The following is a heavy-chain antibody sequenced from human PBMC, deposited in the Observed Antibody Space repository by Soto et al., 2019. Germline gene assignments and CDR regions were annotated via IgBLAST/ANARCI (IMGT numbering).Heavy chain of an antibody. J-gene: IGHJ4*02. CDR2: IWYDGSNK. CDR3: AREDYGSGSFDY. CDR1: EFTFSSYG. Sequence: QVQLVESGGGVVQPGRSLRLSCAASEFTFSSYGMHWVRQAPGKGLEWAAVIWYDGSNKYYADSVKGRFTISRDNSKNTLYLQMNSLRAEDTAVYYCAREDYGSGSFDYWGQGTLVTVSS. D-gene: IGHD3-10*01. V-gene: IGHV3-33*01.